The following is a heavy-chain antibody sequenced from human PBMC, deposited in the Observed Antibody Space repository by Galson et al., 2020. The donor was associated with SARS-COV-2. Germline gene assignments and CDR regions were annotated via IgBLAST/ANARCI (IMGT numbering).Heavy chain of an antibody. D-gene: IGHD6-13*01. V-gene: IGHV3-30*18. J-gene: IGHJ6*02. Sequence: GGSLRLSCAASRFIFSSYGMHWVRQAPGKGLEWVAVILYDGTNKYYSESVKGRFTISRDNSKNTLYLQMNSLRAEDTAVYYCAKDFIAGEDYYFGMDVWGQGTTVTVSS. CDR1: RFIFSSYG. CDR3: AKDFIAGEDYYFGMDV. CDR2: ILYDGTNK.